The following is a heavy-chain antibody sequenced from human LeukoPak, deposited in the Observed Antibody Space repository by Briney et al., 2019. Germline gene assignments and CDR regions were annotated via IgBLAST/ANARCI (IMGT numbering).Heavy chain of an antibody. V-gene: IGHV3-30*02. J-gene: IGHJ3*02. D-gene: IGHD3-3*01. CDR1: GFTFSSYA. Sequence: GGSLRLSCAASGFTFSSYAMSWVRQAPGKGLEWVAFIRYDGSNKYYADSVKGRFTISRDNSKNTLYLQMNSLRAEDTAVYYCAKPDDLWNAFDIWGQGTMVTVSS. CDR3: AKPDDLWNAFDI. CDR2: IRYDGSNK.